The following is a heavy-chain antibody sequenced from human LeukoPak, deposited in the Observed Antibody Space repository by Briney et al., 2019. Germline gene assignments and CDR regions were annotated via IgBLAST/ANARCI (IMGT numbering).Heavy chain of an antibody. CDR3: ARDGSTTADYDYVWGSYRYRDYFDY. J-gene: IGHJ4*02. CDR2: IKQIGRGN. D-gene: IGHD3-16*02. V-gene: IGHV3-7*03. Sequence: GGSLRLSCAASGFTFSSYWMSWVRRAPGRGLGWVAKIKQIGRGNNYVDSVKGRFTISRDNAKNSLYLQMNSLRAEDTAVYYCARDGSTTADYDYVWGSYRYRDYFDYWGQGTLVTVSS. CDR1: GFTFSSYW.